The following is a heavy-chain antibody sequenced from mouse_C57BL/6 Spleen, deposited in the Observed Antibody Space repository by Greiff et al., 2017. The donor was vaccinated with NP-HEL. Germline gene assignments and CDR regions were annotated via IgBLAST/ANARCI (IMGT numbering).Heavy chain of an antibody. V-gene: IGHV1-82*01. J-gene: IGHJ2*01. Sequence: VQLQQSGPELVKPGASVKISCKASGYAFSSSWMNWVKQRPGKGLEWIGRIYPGDGDTNYNGKFKGKATLTADKSSSTAYMQLSSLTSEDSAVYFCARGGYSPFDYWGQGTTLTVSS. CDR2: IYPGDGDT. CDR3: ARGGYSPFDY. CDR1: GYAFSSSW. D-gene: IGHD2-3*01.